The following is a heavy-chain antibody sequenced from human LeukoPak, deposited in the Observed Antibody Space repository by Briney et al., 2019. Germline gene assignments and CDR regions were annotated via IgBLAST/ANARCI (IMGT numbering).Heavy chain of an antibody. CDR2: INHSGST. J-gene: IGHJ6*02. D-gene: IGHD1-1*01. CDR1: GGSISSGGYY. CDR3: AREAWRSYGMDV. V-gene: IGHV4-30-2*01. Sequence: SQTLSLTCTVSGGSISSGGYYWSWIRQPPGKGLEWIGYINHSGSTNYNPSLKSRVTISVDTSKNRFSLQLNSVTPEDTAVYYCAREAWRSYGMDVWGQGTTVTVSS.